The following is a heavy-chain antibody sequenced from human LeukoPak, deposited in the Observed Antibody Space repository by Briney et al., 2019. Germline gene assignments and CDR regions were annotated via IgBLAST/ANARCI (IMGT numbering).Heavy chain of an antibody. CDR2: ISSNGGST. V-gene: IGHV3-64D*06. CDR3: MKDPRDYVWEFDY. CDR1: GFTFSSYA. J-gene: IGHJ4*02. D-gene: IGHD3-16*01. Sequence: GGSLRLSCSASGFTFSSYAMHWVRQAPGKGLEYVSAISSNGGSTYYADSVKGRFTISRDNSKNTLYLQMSGLRAEDTAVYYCMKDPRDYVWEFDYWGQGTLVTVSS.